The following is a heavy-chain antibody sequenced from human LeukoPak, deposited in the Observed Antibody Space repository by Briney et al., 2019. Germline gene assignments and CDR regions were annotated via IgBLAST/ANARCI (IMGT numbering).Heavy chain of an antibody. D-gene: IGHD6-19*01. J-gene: IGHJ4*02. V-gene: IGHV4-39*07. CDR2: MYYRGNT. CDR3: ARDGAVSGLDY. CDR1: GGSISSITYY. Sequence: SETLSLTCTVSGGSISSITYYWGWIRQPPGKGLEWVGHMYYRGNTFYNPSLKRRVTTSVDTSKNHFSLKLSSVTAADTAVYYCARDGAVSGLDYWGQGTLVTVSS.